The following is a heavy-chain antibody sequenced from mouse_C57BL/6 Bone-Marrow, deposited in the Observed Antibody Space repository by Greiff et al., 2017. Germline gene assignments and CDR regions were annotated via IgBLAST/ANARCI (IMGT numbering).Heavy chain of an antibody. CDR3: ARYRSSYDYGAY. J-gene: IGHJ3*01. CDR1: GYAFTSSW. Sequence: QVQLKQSGPELVKPGASVKISCKASGYAFTSSWMNWVKQRPGKGLEWIGRIYPGDGDTNYNGKFKGKATLTADKSSSTAYMQLSSLTSEDSAVYFCARYRSSYDYGAYWGQGTLVTVSA. D-gene: IGHD2-4*01. CDR2: IYPGDGDT. V-gene: IGHV1-82*01.